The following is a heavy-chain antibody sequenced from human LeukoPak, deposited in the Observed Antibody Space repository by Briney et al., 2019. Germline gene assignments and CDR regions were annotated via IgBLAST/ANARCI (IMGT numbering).Heavy chain of an antibody. V-gene: IGHV3-23*01. D-gene: IGHD6-13*01. Sequence: GGSLRLSCVASGFTFSSYAMSWVRQAPGKGLEWVSAISGSGGSTYYADPVKGRFTISRDNSKNTLYLQMNSLRAEDSAVYYCAKDRQQLVRYWFDPWGQGTLVTVSS. J-gene: IGHJ5*02. CDR1: GFTFSSYA. CDR2: ISGSGGST. CDR3: AKDRQQLVRYWFDP.